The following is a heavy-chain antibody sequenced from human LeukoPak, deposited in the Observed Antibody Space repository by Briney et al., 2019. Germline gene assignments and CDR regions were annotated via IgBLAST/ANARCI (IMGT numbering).Heavy chain of an antibody. CDR3: ARDYDFWGNNWFDP. CDR1: GFTLSSYG. CDR2: IWYDGSNK. D-gene: IGHD3/OR15-3a*01. J-gene: IGHJ5*02. V-gene: IGHV3-33*01. Sequence: GGSLRLSCAASGFTLSSYGMHWVRQAPGKGLEWVAVIWYDGSNKYYADSVKGRFTISRDNSRNTLYLQMNSLRAEDTAVYYCARDYDFWGNNWFDPWGQGALVTASS.